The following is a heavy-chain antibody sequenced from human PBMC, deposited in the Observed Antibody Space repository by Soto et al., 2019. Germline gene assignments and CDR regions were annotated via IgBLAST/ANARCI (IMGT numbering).Heavy chain of an antibody. Sequence: QVQLVQSGAEVKKPGASVMVSCKASGYTFTDYTMHWVRQAPGQRLEWMGWINAGNGNTQYSQKFQGRVTITRDTPASTAYMALSSLTAEDTAVYYCARHLAVAGSDLDYWGQGTLVTVSS. J-gene: IGHJ4*02. D-gene: IGHD3-10*01. V-gene: IGHV1-3*01. CDR1: GYTFTDYT. CDR3: ARHLAVAGSDLDY. CDR2: INAGNGNT.